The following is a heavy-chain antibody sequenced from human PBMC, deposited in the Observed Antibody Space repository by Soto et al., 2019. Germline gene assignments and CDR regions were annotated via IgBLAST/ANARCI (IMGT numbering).Heavy chain of an antibody. V-gene: IGHV3-74*01. CDR1: GFTFSNSW. D-gene: IGHD4-17*01. CDR2: INTDGSST. CDR3: AKNIHYGASDF. Sequence: EVQLVESGGGLVQPGGSLSLSCAASGFTFSNSWMYWDRQVPGKGLEWVSRINTDGSSTAYAASVKGRFTIARDTAKSTLYVQMNSLRAEDTAVYYCAKNIHYGASDFWGQGTLVTVSS. J-gene: IGHJ4*02.